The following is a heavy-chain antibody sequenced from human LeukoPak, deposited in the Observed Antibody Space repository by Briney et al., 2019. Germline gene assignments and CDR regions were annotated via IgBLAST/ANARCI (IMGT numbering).Heavy chain of an antibody. V-gene: IGHV3-30*02. D-gene: IGHD1-26*01. J-gene: IGHJ4*02. CDR2: IQYDGNNK. Sequence: GGSLRPSCAASGFTFSIYGMHWVRQAPGKGLEWVAFIQYDGNNKYYADSVKGRFTISRDNSKNTLYLQMNSLRAEDTAVYYCARDGRPLDYWGQGTLVTVSS. CDR1: GFTFSIYG. CDR3: ARDGRPLDY.